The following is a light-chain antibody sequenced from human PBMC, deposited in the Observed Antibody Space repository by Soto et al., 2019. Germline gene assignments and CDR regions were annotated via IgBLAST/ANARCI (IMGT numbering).Light chain of an antibody. V-gene: IGKV1-9*01. J-gene: IGKJ5*01. CDR3: QQFYNYPST. CDR2: TAS. CDR1: QGISSY. Sequence: EIQMTQSPSTMSASVGDRVTITCRASQGISSYLAWYKQKPGKAPKLLIYTASTLQSGVPSRFSGSGSGTEFTLTISSLQPEDFASYYCQQFYNYPSTFGQGTRLEI.